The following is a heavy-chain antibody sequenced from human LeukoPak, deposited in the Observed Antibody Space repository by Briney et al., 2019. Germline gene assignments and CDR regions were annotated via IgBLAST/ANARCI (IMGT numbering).Heavy chain of an antibody. V-gene: IGHV1-18*01. Sequence: GASVKVSCKASGYTFTSYGISWVRQAPGQGLEWMGWISAYNGNTNYAQKLQGRVTMTTDTSTSTAYMELRSLRSDDTAVYYCARDPPVDQLLYAREWEHFDYWGQGTLVTVSS. CDR3: ARDPPVDQLLYAREWEHFDY. CDR2: ISAYNGNT. CDR1: GYTFTSYG. J-gene: IGHJ4*02. D-gene: IGHD2-2*02.